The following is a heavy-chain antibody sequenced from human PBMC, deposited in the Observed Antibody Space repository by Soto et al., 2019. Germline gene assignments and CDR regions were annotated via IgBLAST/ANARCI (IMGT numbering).Heavy chain of an antibody. CDR2: IIPIFTTT. Sequence: QVHLVQSGAEVKKPGSSVKVSCKAPGGTFSNHAINWVRQAPGQGLEWMGRIIPIFTTTNYAQKCQGRVSMTADASKTTAYMELSSLKHDDSAVYYCAREVAADGTFREDVFDIWGQGTLVTVSS. V-gene: IGHV1-69*12. J-gene: IGHJ3*02. D-gene: IGHD6-13*01. CDR1: GGTFSNHA. CDR3: AREVAADGTFREDVFDI.